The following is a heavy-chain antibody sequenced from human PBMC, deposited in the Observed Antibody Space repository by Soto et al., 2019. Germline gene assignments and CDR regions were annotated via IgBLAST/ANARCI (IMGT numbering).Heavy chain of an antibody. CDR2: INAGNGNT. V-gene: IGHV1-3*01. CDR1: GYAFTSYA. J-gene: IGHJ4*02. CDR3: ARDLGGWPDY. D-gene: IGHD6-19*01. Sequence: QVQLVQSGAEVKKPGASVKVSCKASGYAFTSYAIHWVRQAPGQRLEWMGWINAGNGNTKYSQKFQDRVTITRDTSASTAYMELSSLRSEDTAVYYCARDLGGWPDYWGQGTLVTVSS.